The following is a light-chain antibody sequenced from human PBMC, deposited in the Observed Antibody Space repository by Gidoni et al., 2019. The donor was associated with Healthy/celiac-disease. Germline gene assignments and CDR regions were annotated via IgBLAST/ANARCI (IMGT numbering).Light chain of an antibody. J-gene: IGKJ2*01. CDR3: QQSYSTPYT. CDR2: AAS. CDR1: QSISSY. Sequence: DIEMPQSPASLSASVGDRVHITCRASQSISSYLNWYQQKPGKAPKLLIYAASSLQSGVPSRFSGSGSGTDFTLTISSLQPEDFATYYCQQSYSTPYTFGQGTKLEIK. V-gene: IGKV1-39*01.